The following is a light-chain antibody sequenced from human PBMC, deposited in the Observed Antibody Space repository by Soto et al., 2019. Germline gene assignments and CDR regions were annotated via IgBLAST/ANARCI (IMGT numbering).Light chain of an antibody. J-gene: IGLJ1*01. Sequence: QSALTQPRSVSGSPGQSVTTSCTGTSSDVGGYNYVSWYQQHPGKAPKLMISDVSKRPSGVPDRFSGSKSGNTASLTISGLQAEDEADYYCCSYAGSYPYVFGSGTKVTVL. CDR1: SSDVGGYNY. V-gene: IGLV2-11*01. CDR3: CSYAGSYPYV. CDR2: DVS.